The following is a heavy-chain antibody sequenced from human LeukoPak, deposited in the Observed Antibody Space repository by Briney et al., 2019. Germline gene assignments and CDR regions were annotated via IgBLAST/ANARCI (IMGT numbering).Heavy chain of an antibody. V-gene: IGHV1-46*01. CDR3: ARGGIANYYDSSGYYYVYGT. CDR2: ISPSGGST. J-gene: IGHJ5*02. CDR1: GYTFTSNY. D-gene: IGHD3-22*01. Sequence: GASVKVSCKAFGYTFTSNYMHWVRQAPGQGPEWMGVISPSGGSTTYAQKFQGRVTITADESTSTAYMELSSLRSEDTAVYYCARGGIANYYDSSGYYYVYGTWGQGTLVTVSS.